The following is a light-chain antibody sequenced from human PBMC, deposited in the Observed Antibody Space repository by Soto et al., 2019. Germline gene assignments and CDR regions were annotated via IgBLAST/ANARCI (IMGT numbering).Light chain of an antibody. V-gene: IGLV2-11*01. CDR1: SSDVGGYNY. CDR2: DVS. Sequence: QSVLTQPRSVSGSPGQSVTISCTGTSSDVGGYNYVSWYQQHPGKAPKLMIYDVSKRPSGVPDRFSGSKSGNTASLTISGHQGEDEADYYCCSYAGSYSWVFGGGTQLTVL. J-gene: IGLJ3*02. CDR3: CSYAGSYSWV.